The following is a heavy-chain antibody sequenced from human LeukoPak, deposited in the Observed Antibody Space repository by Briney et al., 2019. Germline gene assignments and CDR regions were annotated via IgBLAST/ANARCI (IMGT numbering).Heavy chain of an antibody. CDR3: ARDADPRTDSYNGNYFDC. CDR2: FSRSGGNK. J-gene: IGHJ4*02. Sequence: GGSLRLSCAASGFTFSSYAMTWARQAPGRGLEWVSPFSRSGGNKYYADSVKVQFTVSRNNSKNTLYLQLNSLRAEDTAVYYCARDADPRTDSYNGNYFDCWGQGTLVTVSS. D-gene: IGHD5-24*01. CDR1: GFTFSSYA. V-gene: IGHV3-23*01.